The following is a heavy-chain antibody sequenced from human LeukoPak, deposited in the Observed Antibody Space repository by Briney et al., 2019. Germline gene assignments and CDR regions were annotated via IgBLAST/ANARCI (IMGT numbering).Heavy chain of an antibody. Sequence: GGSLRLSCAASGFTFDGYAMHWVRQAPGKGLEWVSGISWNSGSIGYADSVKGRFTISRDNAKNSLYLQMNSLRAEDTALYYCARWGSNYFDYWGQGTLVTVSS. CDR2: ISWNSGSI. D-gene: IGHD3-16*01. CDR3: ARWGSNYFDY. CDR1: GFTFDGYA. V-gene: IGHV3-9*01. J-gene: IGHJ4*02.